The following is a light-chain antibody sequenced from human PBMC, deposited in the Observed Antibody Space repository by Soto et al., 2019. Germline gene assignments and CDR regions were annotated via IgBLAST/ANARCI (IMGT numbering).Light chain of an antibody. CDR3: QQRNNWPPSIT. V-gene: IGKV3D-20*02. CDR1: QSVSSSY. Sequence: PGEGATLSCRASQSVSSSYIAWYQQRPGQTPSLLIYGASTRATGIPDRFSGSGSGTHFTLTISSLEPEDFALYYCQQRNNWPPSITFGQGTRLEIK. CDR2: GAS. J-gene: IGKJ5*01.